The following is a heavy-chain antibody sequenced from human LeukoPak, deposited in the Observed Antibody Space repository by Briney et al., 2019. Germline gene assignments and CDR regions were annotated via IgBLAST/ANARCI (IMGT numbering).Heavy chain of an antibody. J-gene: IGHJ6*03. V-gene: IGHV1-46*01. CDR1: GYTFTSYG. CDR2: INPSGGST. D-gene: IGHD6-13*01. Sequence: ASVKVSCKASGYTFTSYGISWVRQAPGQGLEWMGIINPSGGSTSYAQKFQGRVTMTRDTSTSTVYMELSSLRSEDTAVYYCARDKGTAAGRPYYYYYYMDVWGKGTTVTVSS. CDR3: ARDKGTAAGRPYYYYYYMDV.